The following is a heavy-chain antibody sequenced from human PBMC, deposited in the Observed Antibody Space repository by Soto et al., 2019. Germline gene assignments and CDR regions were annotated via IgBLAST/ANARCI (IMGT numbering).Heavy chain of an antibody. J-gene: IGHJ4*02. CDR2: INVDDST. Sequence: EVQLSESGGDLVQPGGSLRLTCAASGFIFTSYAMSWVRQVPGKGLEWVSSINVDDSTYYTESVRGRFTVSRDNSKNTLYLQMNSLRAEDTALYYCAKNYYFDYWGRGTLVTVSS. CDR1: GFIFTSYA. V-gene: IGHV3-23*01. CDR3: AKNYYFDY.